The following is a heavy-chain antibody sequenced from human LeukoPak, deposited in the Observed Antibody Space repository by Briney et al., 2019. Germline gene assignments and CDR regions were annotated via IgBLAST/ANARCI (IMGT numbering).Heavy chain of an antibody. CDR2: ISGSGSST. Sequence: GGSLRLSCAASGFTFSSYAMSWVRQAPGKGLEWVSPISGSGSSTYYADSVKGRFTISRDNSKNTLYLQMNSLRAEDTAVYYCARESCSGGSCYTPNFDYWGQGTLVTVSS. CDR1: GFTFSSYA. CDR3: ARESCSGGSCYTPNFDY. V-gene: IGHV3-23*01. J-gene: IGHJ4*02. D-gene: IGHD2-15*01.